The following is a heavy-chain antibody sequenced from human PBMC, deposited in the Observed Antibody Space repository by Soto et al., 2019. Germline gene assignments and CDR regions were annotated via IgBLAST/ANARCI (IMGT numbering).Heavy chain of an antibody. CDR2: IKSKTDGGTT. J-gene: IGHJ4*02. CDR1: GFTFSNAW. CDR3: TTQYYYDSSGSLLN. D-gene: IGHD3-22*01. V-gene: IGHV3-15*01. Sequence: GGSLRLSCAVSGFTFSNAWITWVRQAPGKGLEWVGRIKSKTDGGTTDYAAPVKGRFTISGDDSKNTLYLQMNSLKTEDTAVYYCTTQYYYDSSGSLLNWGQGTLVTVSS.